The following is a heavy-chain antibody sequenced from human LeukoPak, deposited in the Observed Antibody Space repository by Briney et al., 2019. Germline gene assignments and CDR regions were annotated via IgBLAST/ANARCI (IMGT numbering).Heavy chain of an antibody. CDR3: ARGPELYYYYYMDV. J-gene: IGHJ6*03. CDR1: GGTFSSYA. CDR2: IIPIFGTA. V-gene: IGHV1-69*05. D-gene: IGHD1-14*01. Sequence: SVKVSCKASGGTFSSYAISWVRQAPGQGLEWMGRIIPIFGTANYAQKFQGRVTITTDESTSTAYMELSSLRSEDTAVYYCARGPELYYYYYMDVWGKGTTVTVSS.